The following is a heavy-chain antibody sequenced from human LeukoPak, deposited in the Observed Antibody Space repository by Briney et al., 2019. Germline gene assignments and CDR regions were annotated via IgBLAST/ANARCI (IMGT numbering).Heavy chain of an antibody. J-gene: IGHJ6*02. CDR1: GGSISNYY. D-gene: IGHD1-26*01. CDR2: IYYSGST. V-gene: IGHV4-59*01. CDR3: ARVGGTNYYYYGMDV. Sequence: SQTLSLTCTVSGGSISNYYWSWIRQPPGKGLEWIGYIYYSGSTNYNPSLKSRVTISVDTSKNQFSLKLSSVTAADTAVYYCARVGGTNYYYYGMDVWGQGTTVTVSS.